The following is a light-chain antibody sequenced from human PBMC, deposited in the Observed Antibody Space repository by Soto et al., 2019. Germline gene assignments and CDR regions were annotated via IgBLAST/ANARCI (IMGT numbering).Light chain of an antibody. CDR3: QQYGGSPRT. V-gene: IGKV3D-15*01. J-gene: IGKJ1*01. CDR2: GAS. Sequence: EIVMTQSPATLSVSPGERATLSCRASQSVSSNLAWYQQKPGQAPRLLISGASTRATGIPARFSGSGSGSEFTLTISSLQSEDFAVYYCQQYGGSPRTFGQGTKVDIK. CDR1: QSVSSN.